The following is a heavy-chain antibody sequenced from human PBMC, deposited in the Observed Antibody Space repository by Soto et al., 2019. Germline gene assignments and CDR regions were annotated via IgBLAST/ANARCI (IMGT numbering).Heavy chain of an antibody. Sequence: SETLSLTCAVYGGFFSGYFWSWIRQPPGKGLEWIGEINLNGITNFNPSLKSRVTISLDTSKKQIFLKLTSVTAADTAVYYCARSLAGSVNPTSSSRVDPWGQGTLLTVPQ. CDR1: GGFFSGYF. D-gene: IGHD6-13*01. J-gene: IGHJ5*02. CDR2: INLNGIT. CDR3: ARSLAGSVNPTSSSRVDP. V-gene: IGHV4-34*01.